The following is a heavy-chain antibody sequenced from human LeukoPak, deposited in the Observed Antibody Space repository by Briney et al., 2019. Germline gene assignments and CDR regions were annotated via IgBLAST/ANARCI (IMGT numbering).Heavy chain of an antibody. V-gene: IGHV1-18*01. J-gene: IGHJ4*02. CDR1: DYTFASYD. Sequence: ASVKVSCKASDYTFASYDISWVRQAPGQGLEWMGWISASNAKTNYAQKFQGRVTMTTDTSTSTAYMELRSLRSDETAVYYCTREGQSYYYGSGSYAFDYWGQGTLVTVSS. D-gene: IGHD3-10*01. CDR3: TREGQSYYYGSGSYAFDY. CDR2: ISASNAKT.